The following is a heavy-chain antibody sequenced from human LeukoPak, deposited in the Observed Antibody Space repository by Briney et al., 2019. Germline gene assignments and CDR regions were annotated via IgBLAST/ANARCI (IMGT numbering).Heavy chain of an antibody. J-gene: IGHJ5*02. CDR1: GFTFSDYY. CDR2: ISSSGSTI. CDR3: ANGGYDVPLDP. Sequence: GWSLRLSCAASGFTFSDYYMSWIRQVPGKGLDWVSYISSSGSTIYYADSVKGRFTISRDNAKNSLYLQMNSLRAEDTAVYYCANGGYDVPLDPWGQGTLVTVSS. D-gene: IGHD5-12*01. V-gene: IGHV3-11*01.